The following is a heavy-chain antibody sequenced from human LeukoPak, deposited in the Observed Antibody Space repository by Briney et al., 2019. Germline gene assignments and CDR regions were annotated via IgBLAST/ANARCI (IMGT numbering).Heavy chain of an antibody. D-gene: IGHD6-6*01. CDR3: ATDFPPTYSSSSTFDY. V-gene: IGHV1-69*13. Sequence: AASVKVSCKASGGTFSSYAISWVRQAPGQGLEWMGGIIPIFGTANYAQKFQGRVTITADESTSTAYMELSSLRSEDTAVYYCATDFPPTYSSSSTFDYWGQGTLVTVSS. CDR1: GGTFSSYA. CDR2: IIPIFGTA. J-gene: IGHJ4*02.